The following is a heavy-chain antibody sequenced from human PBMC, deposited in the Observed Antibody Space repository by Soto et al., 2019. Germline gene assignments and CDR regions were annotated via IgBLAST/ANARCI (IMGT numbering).Heavy chain of an antibody. CDR1: GFTFSSYW. CDR3: TRVTSSWHPFDY. J-gene: IGHJ4*02. D-gene: IGHD6-13*01. CDR2: INSDGSST. Sequence: EVQLVESGGGLVQPGGSLRLSWAASGFTFSSYWMHWVRQAPGQGLVWVSRINSDGSSTTYADSVKGRFTISRDNAKNTLFLQMNSLRAEDTAVYYCTRVTSSWHPFDYWGQGILVTVSS. V-gene: IGHV3-74*01.